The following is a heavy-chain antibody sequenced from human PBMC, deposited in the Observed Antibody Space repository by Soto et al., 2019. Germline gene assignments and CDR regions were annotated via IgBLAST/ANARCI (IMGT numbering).Heavy chain of an antibody. Sequence: ASVKVSCKASGGTFSSYTISWVRQAPGQGLEWMGRIIPILGIANYAQKFQGRVTITADKSTSTAYMELSSLRSEDTAVYYCARDLPITIFEGYYYYYMDVWGKGTTVTVSS. CDR2: IIPILGIA. CDR3: ARDLPITIFEGYYYYYMDV. V-gene: IGHV1-69*04. CDR1: GGTFSSYT. J-gene: IGHJ6*03. D-gene: IGHD3-3*01.